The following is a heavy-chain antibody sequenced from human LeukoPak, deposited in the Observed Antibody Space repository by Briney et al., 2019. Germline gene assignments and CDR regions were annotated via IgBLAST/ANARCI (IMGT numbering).Heavy chain of an antibody. CDR2: ISGSVGST. D-gene: IGHD5-18*01. J-gene: IGHJ4*02. Sequence: PVGSLRLSCAASGFTFSSYAMSWVRQAPGKGLEWGSAISGSVGSTYYADSVKGRFTISRDNSKNTLYLQMNSLRAEDTAVYYCAKDLQLWSFDYWGQGTLVTVSS. CDR3: AKDLQLWSFDY. V-gene: IGHV3-23*01. CDR1: GFTFSSYA.